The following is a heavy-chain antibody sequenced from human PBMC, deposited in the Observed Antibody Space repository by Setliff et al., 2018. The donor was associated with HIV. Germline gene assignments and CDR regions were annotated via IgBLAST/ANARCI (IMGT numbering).Heavy chain of an antibody. Sequence: PGGSLRLSCAASSFTFVNYAMSWVRQAPGKGLEWVSSISASSSFKHYAESVKGRFTISRDNTKNSVYLQMNSLRAEDAGVYYCGRVTGGYSGFASFWGQGTLVTVSS. CDR3: GRVTGGYSGFASF. J-gene: IGHJ1*01. D-gene: IGHD5-12*01. CDR1: SFTFVNYA. CDR2: ISASSSFK. V-gene: IGHV3-21*01.